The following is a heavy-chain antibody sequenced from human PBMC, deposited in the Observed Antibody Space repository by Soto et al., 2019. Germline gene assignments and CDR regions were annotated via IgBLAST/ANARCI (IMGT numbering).Heavy chain of an antibody. CDR2: IYHSGTT. CDR3: ASHVAVPRTRGFDY. CDR1: GGSISDNW. Sequence: QVQLQESGPGLVKPSGTLFLTCAVSGGSISDNWWSWVRQPPGKGLEWIGEIYHSGTTYYTPSLRSRVVILVDKSASQISLTLSSATAADTAVYYCASHVAVPRTRGFDYWGPGTLVAVSS. J-gene: IGHJ4*02. V-gene: IGHV4-4*02. D-gene: IGHD2-21*01.